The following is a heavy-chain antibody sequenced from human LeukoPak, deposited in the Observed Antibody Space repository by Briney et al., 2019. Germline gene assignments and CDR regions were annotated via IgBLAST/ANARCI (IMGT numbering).Heavy chain of an antibody. CDR3: ARTGYCSGGSCYDPLDY. J-gene: IGHJ4*02. V-gene: IGHV3-7*01. CDR2: IKQDGSEK. CDR1: GFTFSSYW. D-gene: IGHD2-15*01. Sequence: PGGSLRLSCAASGFTFSSYWMSWVRQAPGKGLEWVANIKQDGSEKYYVDSVKGRFTISRDNARNSLYLQMNSLRAEDTAVYYCARTGYCSGGSCYDPLDYWGQGTLVTVSS.